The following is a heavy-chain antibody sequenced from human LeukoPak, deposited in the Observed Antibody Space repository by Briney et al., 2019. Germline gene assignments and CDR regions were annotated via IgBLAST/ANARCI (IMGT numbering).Heavy chain of an antibody. J-gene: IGHJ4*02. D-gene: IGHD6-13*01. CDR1: GFSFSDFA. V-gene: IGHV3-23*01. CDR2: VIAGGTIT. Sequence: GGSLRLSCVASGFSFSDFAMSWVRQAPGKGLKWVSTVIAGGTITYFADSVKGRFTISRDNSKNTLSLQMHSLRAEDTAVYYCAKDLLTSSWYRILDFWGQGTLVTVSS. CDR3: AKDLLTSSWYRILDF.